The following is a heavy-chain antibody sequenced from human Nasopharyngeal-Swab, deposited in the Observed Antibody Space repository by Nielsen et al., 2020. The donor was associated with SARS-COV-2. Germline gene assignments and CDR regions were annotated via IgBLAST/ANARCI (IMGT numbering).Heavy chain of an antibody. CDR3: ARGKEYQLLFDAFDI. V-gene: IGHV4-34*01. J-gene: IGHJ3*02. CDR1: GVSFCGFY. Sequence: SQTLSLTCAVYGVSFCGFYWSWIRQPPGKGLEWIGEINHSGSTNYNPSLKSRVTISVDTSKNQFSLKLSSVTAADTAVYYCARGKEYQLLFDAFDIWGQGTMVTVSS. CDR2: INHSGST. D-gene: IGHD2-2*01.